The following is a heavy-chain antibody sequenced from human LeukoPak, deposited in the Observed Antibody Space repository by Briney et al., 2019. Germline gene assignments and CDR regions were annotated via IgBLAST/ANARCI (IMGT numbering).Heavy chain of an antibody. Sequence: PSETLSLTCAVYGGSFRGYYWSWIRQPPGKGLEWIGEINHSGSTNYNPSHKSRVTISVDTSKNQFSLKLSSVTAADTAVYSCARGRYGDYERYFDYWGQGTLVTVSS. CDR2: INHSGST. D-gene: IGHD4-17*01. J-gene: IGHJ4*02. V-gene: IGHV4-34*01. CDR1: GGSFRGYY. CDR3: ARGRYGDYERYFDY.